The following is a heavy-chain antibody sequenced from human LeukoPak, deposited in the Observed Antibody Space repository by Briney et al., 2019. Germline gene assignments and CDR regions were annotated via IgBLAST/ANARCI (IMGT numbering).Heavy chain of an antibody. CDR3: ASTTRGYYDSTGGFDY. Sequence: SETLSLTCTVSGGSISSYYWSWIRQPPGKGLEWIGYIYYSGSTNYNPSLKSRVTISVDTSKNQFSLKLSSVTAADTAVYYCASTTRGYYDSTGGFDYWGQGTLVTVSS. V-gene: IGHV4-59*01. J-gene: IGHJ4*02. D-gene: IGHD3-22*01. CDR2: IYYSGST. CDR1: GGSISSYY.